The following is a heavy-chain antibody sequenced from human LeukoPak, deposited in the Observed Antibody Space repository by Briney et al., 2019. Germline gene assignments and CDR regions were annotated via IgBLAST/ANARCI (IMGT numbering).Heavy chain of an antibody. Sequence: GGSLRLSCAASGFTFSSYAMSWVRQAPGKGLEWVSAISGSGGSTYHADSVKGRFTISRDNSKNTLYLQMNSLRAEDTAVYYCAKEYSSGWTPDRFDYWGQGTLVTVSS. V-gene: IGHV3-23*01. CDR3: AKEYSSGWTPDRFDY. CDR2: ISGSGGST. D-gene: IGHD6-19*01. CDR1: GFTFSSYA. J-gene: IGHJ4*02.